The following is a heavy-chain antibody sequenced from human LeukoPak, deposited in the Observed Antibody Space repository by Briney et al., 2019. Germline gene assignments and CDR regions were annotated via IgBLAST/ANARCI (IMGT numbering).Heavy chain of an antibody. CDR2: INPSGGST. D-gene: IGHD3-22*01. CDR1: GYTFTSYY. J-gene: IGHJ5*02. V-gene: IGHV1-46*01. CDR3: ARGRYYYDSSGFNWFDP. Sequence: ASVKVSCKASGYTFTSYYMHWVRQAPGKGLEWMGIINPSGGSTSYAQKFQGRVTMTRDTSTSTVYMELSSLRSEDTAVYYCARGRYYYDSSGFNWFDPWGQGTLVTVSS.